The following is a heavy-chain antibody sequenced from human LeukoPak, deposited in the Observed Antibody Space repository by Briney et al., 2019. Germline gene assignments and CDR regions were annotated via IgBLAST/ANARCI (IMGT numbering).Heavy chain of an antibody. V-gene: IGHV3-48*01. CDR1: GFTLSSYA. Sequence: HPGGSLRLSCAASGFTLSSYAMSWVRQAPGKGLEWVSYISGSTSTIYYADSVKGRFTISRDNAKNSLYLQMNSLRAEDTAVYYCATYSGYDRIFDYWGQGTLVTVS. D-gene: IGHD5-12*01. J-gene: IGHJ4*02. CDR3: ATYSGYDRIFDY. CDR2: ISGSTSTI.